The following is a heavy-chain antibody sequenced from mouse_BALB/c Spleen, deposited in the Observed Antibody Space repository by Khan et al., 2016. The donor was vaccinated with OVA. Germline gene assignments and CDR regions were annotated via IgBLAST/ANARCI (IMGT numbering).Heavy chain of an antibody. J-gene: IGHJ2*01. D-gene: IGHD2-3*01. CDR3: ARPAYDGYYDY. Sequence: QVQLQQPGPELVRPGVSVKISCKGSGYTFTDYAMYWVKQSHAESLEWIGLISTYSGNTNYNQKFKGKATMTVDKSSTTAYMELARLTSEDSAIXYGARPAYDGYYDYWGQGTTLTVSS. V-gene: IGHV1S137*01. CDR2: ISTYSGNT. CDR1: GYTFTDYA.